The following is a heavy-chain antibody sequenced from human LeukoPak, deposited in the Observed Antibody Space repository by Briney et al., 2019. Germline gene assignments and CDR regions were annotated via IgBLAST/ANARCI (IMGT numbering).Heavy chain of an antibody. V-gene: IGHV1-2*02. Sequence: ASVKVSCKASGYTFTGYYMHWVRQAPGQGLEWMGWINPNSGGTNYAQKFQGRVTMTRDTSISTAYMELSRLRSDDTAVYYCAREVGIQNWFDPWGQGTLVTVSS. J-gene: IGHJ5*02. CDR2: INPNSGGT. CDR3: AREVGIQNWFDP. CDR1: GYTFTGYY. D-gene: IGHD1-14*01.